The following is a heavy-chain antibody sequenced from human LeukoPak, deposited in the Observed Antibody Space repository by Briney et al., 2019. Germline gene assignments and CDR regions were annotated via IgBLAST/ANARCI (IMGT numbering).Heavy chain of an antibody. J-gene: IGHJ4*02. V-gene: IGHV3-49*03. CDR1: GFTFGDYA. D-gene: IGHD7-27*01. CDR3: TRGPNWGSTYFDY. Sequence: GGSLRHSCTASGFTFGDYAMSWFRQAPGKGLEWVAFIRSKAYGGTAEYAASVKGRFTISRDDSKSIAYVQMNSLKTEDTAVYYCTRGPNWGSTYFDYWGQGTLVTVSS. CDR2: IRSKAYGGTA.